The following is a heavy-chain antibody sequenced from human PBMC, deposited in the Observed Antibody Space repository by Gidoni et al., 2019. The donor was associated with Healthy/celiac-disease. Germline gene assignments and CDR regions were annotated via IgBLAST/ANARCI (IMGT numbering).Heavy chain of an antibody. CDR2: ISYDGSNK. D-gene: IGHD3-16*01. J-gene: IGHJ4*02. V-gene: IGHV3-30*18. CDR3: AKAVGLLTPPFDY. CDR1: GFTFSSYG. Sequence: QLQLVESGGGVVQPGTSLRLSCSASGFTFSSYGMHWVRQDPGKGLEWVAVISYDGSNKYYADSVKGRFTISRDNSKNTLYLQMNSLRAEDTAVYYCAKAVGLLTPPFDYWGQGTLVTVSS.